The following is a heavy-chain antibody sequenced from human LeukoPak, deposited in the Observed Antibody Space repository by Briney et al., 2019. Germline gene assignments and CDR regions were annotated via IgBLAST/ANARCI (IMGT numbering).Heavy chain of an antibody. Sequence: GGSLRLSCAASGFTFSSYSMNWVRQAPGKGLEWVSSISSSSSYIYYADSVKGRFTISRDNAKNSLYLQMNSLRAEDTAVYYCARVFVGATSSDYWGQGTLVTVSS. V-gene: IGHV3-21*01. CDR2: ISSSSSYI. J-gene: IGHJ4*02. CDR1: GFTFSSYS. D-gene: IGHD1-26*01. CDR3: ARVFVGATSSDY.